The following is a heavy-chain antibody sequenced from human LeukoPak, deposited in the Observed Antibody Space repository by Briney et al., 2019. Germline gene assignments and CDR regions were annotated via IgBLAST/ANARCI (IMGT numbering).Heavy chain of an antibody. CDR3: ARDPGIAVAGGFYYYYMDV. J-gene: IGHJ6*03. CDR1: GHTFTGYY. V-gene: IGHV1-2*02. Sequence: GASVKVSCKASGHTFTGYYMHWVRQAPGQGLEWLGWINPNSGGTNYAQKFQGRVTMTRDTSISTAYMELSRLRSDDTAVYYCARDPGIAVAGGFYYYYMDVWGKGTTVTISS. CDR2: INPNSGGT. D-gene: IGHD6-19*01.